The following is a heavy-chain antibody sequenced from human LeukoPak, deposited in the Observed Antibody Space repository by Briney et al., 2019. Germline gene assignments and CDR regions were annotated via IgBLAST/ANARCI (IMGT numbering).Heavy chain of an antibody. D-gene: IGHD3-10*01. V-gene: IGHV1-46*01. J-gene: IGHJ4*02. CDR2: INPSGGST. CDR3: ARGRHISLVRGVIIPAAAGPFDY. Sequence: ASVKVSCKASGYTFTSYYIHWVRQAPGQGLEWMGLINPSGGSTTYAQKFQGRATLTRDTSTGTVYMELSSLRSEDTAVYYCARGRHISLVRGVIIPAAAGPFDYWGQGTLVTVSS. CDR1: GYTFTSYY.